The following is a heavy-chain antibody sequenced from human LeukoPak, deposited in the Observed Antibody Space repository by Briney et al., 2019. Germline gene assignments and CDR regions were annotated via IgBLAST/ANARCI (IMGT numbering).Heavy chain of an antibody. D-gene: IGHD3-3*01. CDR2: IIPIFGTA. Sequence: SVKVSCKASGGTLSSYAISWVRQAPGQGLEWMGGIIPIFGTANYAQKFQGRVTITTDESTSTAYMELSSLRSEDTAVYYCAREMARDYDFWSGVMDAFDIWGQGTMVTVSS. J-gene: IGHJ3*02. CDR1: GGTLSSYA. CDR3: AREMARDYDFWSGVMDAFDI. V-gene: IGHV1-69*05.